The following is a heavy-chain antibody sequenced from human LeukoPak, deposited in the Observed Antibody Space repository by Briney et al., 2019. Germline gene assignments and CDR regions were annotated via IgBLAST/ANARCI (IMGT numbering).Heavy chain of an antibody. CDR3: ARDRIVGANSWFDP. CDR1: GFTFSSYS. CDR2: ISSSSSYI. Sequence: GGSLRLSCSASGFTFSSYSMNWVRQAPGKGLEWVSSISSSSSYIYYADSVKGRFTISRDNAKNSLYLQMNSLRAEDTAVYYCARDRIVGANSWFDPWGQGTLVTVSS. J-gene: IGHJ5*02. D-gene: IGHD1-26*01. V-gene: IGHV3-21*01.